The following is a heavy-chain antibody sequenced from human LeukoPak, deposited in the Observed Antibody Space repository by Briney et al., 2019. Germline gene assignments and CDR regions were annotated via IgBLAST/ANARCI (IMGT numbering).Heavy chain of an antibody. CDR1: GYTFTSYG. D-gene: IGHD6-13*01. V-gene: IGHV1-18*01. CDR2: ISAYNGNT. CDR3: ARDGIAAAANYYGMDV. J-gene: IGHJ6*02. Sequence: ASVKVSCKASGYTFTSYGISWVRQAPGQGLEWMGWISAYNGNTNYAQKLQGRVTMTTDTSTSIAYMELRSLRSDDTAVYYCARDGIAAAANYYGMDVWGQGTTVTVSS.